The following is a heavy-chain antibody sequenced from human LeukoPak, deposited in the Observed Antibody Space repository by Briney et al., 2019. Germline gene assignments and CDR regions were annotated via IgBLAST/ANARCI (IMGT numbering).Heavy chain of an antibody. D-gene: IGHD2-2*01. J-gene: IGHJ4*02. Sequence: PSETLSLTCAVSGYSISTGRYWGWIRQPPGKGLEWIGSIYHSGSTYYNPFLKSRVTISVDTSKNQFSLNLRSVTAADTAVYYCARSLSTAGIDYWGQGALVTVSS. V-gene: IGHV4-38-2*01. CDR2: IYHSGST. CDR3: ARSLSTAGIDY. CDR1: GYSISTGRY.